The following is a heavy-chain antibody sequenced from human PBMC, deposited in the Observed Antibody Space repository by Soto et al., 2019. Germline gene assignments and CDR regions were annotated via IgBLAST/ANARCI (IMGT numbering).Heavy chain of an antibody. CDR1: GFTFSSYC. J-gene: IGHJ6*02. Sequence: GGSLRLSCAASGFTFSSYCMHWVRQAPGKGLEWVAVISYDGSNKYYADSVKGRFTISRDNSKNTLYLQMNSLRAEDTAVYYCVNGWELPYYYYYGMDVWGQGTTVTVSS. CDR3: VNGWELPYYYYYGMDV. V-gene: IGHV3-30*03. D-gene: IGHD1-26*01. CDR2: ISYDGSNK.